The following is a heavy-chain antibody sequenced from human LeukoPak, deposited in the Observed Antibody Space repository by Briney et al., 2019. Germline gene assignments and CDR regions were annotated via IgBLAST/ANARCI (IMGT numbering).Heavy chain of an antibody. J-gene: IGHJ6*03. CDR1: GYSFTSHY. CDR2: INPSGSST. Sequence: ASVKVSCKASGYSFTSHYMHWVRQAPGQGLEWMGLINPSGSSTLYAQKFQGRVTMTRDMSTTTDYMELSSLRSEDTAVYYCARQSVVVAATTIGYYYYYMDVWGKGTTVTVSS. V-gene: IGHV1-46*01. CDR3: ARQSVVVAATTIGYYYYYMDV. D-gene: IGHD2-15*01.